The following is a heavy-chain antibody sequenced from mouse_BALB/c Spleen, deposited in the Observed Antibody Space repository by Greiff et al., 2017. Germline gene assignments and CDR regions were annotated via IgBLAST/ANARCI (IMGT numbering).Heavy chain of an antibody. CDR2: IYPGSGST. CDR3: ARTFYWYFDV. V-gene: IGHV1S22*01. CDR1: GYTFTSYW. J-gene: IGHJ1*01. Sequence: LQQPGSELVRPGASVKLSCKASGYTFTSYWMHWVKQRHGQGLEWIGNIYPGSGSTNYDEKFKSKGTLTVDTSSSTAYMHLSSLTSEDSAVYYCARTFYWYFDVWGAGTTVTVSS.